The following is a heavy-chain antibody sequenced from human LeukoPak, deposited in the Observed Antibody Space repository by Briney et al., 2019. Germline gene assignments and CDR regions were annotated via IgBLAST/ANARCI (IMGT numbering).Heavy chain of an antibody. J-gene: IGHJ4*02. CDR2: IYYSGST. CDR1: GGSISSGDYY. D-gene: IGHD3-10*01. CDR3: ARLTRGRFGEFVFDY. V-gene: IGHV4-30-4*01. Sequence: SQTLSLTCTVSGGSISSGDYYWSWIRQPPGKGLEWIGYIYYSGSTYYNPSLKSRVTISVDTFKNQFSLKLSSVTAADTAVYHCARLTRGRFGEFVFDYWGQGTLVTVSS.